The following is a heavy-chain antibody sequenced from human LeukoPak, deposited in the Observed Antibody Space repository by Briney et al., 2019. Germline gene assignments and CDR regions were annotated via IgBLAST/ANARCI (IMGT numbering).Heavy chain of an antibody. CDR1: GGSFSGYY. D-gene: IGHD5-18*01. CDR3: ARGVGYSYGYRTYYYYYMDV. J-gene: IGHJ6*03. CDR2: INHSGST. V-gene: IGHV4-34*01. Sequence: PSETLSLTCAVYGGSFSGYYWSWIHQPPGKGLEWIGEINHSGSTNYNPSLKSRVTISVDTSKNQFSLKLSSVTAADTAVYYCARGVGYSYGYRTYYYYYMDVWGKGTTVTVSS.